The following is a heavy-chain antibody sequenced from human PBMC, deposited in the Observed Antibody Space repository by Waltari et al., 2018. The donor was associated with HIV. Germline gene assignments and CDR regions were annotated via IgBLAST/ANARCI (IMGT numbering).Heavy chain of an antibody. Sequence: EVQLVESGGGLVKPGGSLRLSCAASGFTFNNAWMNWVRQAHGKGLEWVGRIKRKTEGGTTDYAAPVKGRFTISRDDSKNTVNLQMNSLKAEDTAVYFCRSGIVRTTDYWGQGTLVTVSS. D-gene: IGHD1-26*01. CDR3: RSGIVRTTDY. V-gene: IGHV3-15*01. CDR1: GFTFNNAW. J-gene: IGHJ4*02. CDR2: IKRKTEGGTT.